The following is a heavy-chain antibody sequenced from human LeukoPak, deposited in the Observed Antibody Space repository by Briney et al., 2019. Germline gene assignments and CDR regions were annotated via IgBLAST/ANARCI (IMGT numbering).Heavy chain of an antibody. CDR2: IKSKTDGGTT. CDR1: GFAFNNAW. D-gene: IGHD2-2*01. CDR3: NIGPKVVPAARNFQH. Sequence: GGSLRLSCAASGFAFNNAWMSWVRQAPGKGLEWVGRIKSKTDGGTTDYSAPVKGRFTISRDDSKNTLYLQMNSLKTEDTAVYYCNIGPKVVPAARNFQHWGQGALVTVSS. J-gene: IGHJ1*01. V-gene: IGHV3-15*01.